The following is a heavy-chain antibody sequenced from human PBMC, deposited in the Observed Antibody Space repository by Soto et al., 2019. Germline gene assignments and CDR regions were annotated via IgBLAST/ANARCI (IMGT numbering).Heavy chain of an antibody. Sequence: ASVKVSCKASGYTFTSYGIRWLRQAPLHGLEWMGWISAYNGNTNYAQKLQGRVTRTTDTSTSTGDMELRSLRSDDTAVYYCARKADILTGLVDYWGQGTLVTVSS. CDR3: ARKADILTGLVDY. CDR2: ISAYNGNT. CDR1: GYTFTSYG. D-gene: IGHD3-9*01. J-gene: IGHJ4*02. V-gene: IGHV1-18*01.